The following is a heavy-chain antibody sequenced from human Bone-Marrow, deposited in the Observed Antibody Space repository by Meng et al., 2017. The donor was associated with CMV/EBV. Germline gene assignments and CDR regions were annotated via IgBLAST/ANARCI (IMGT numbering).Heavy chain of an antibody. Sequence: LETLSLTCAVYGGSFSGYYWSWLRQPPGKGLEWIGEINHSGSTNYNPSLKSRVTISVDTSKNQFSLKLSSVTAADTAVYYWAIGVLGAAAVPIDYWGQGTLVTVSS. J-gene: IGHJ4*02. V-gene: IGHV4-34*01. CDR2: INHSGST. CDR3: AIGVLGAAAVPIDY. CDR1: GGSFSGYY. D-gene: IGHD6-13*01.